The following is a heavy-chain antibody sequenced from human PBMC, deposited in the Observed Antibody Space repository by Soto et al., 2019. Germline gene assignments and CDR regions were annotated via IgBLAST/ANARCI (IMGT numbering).Heavy chain of an antibody. V-gene: IGHV3-74*01. CDR2: INSDGSST. D-gene: IGHD2-15*01. J-gene: IGHJ4*02. CDR3: ARDHSSSVVVAALYYFDY. CDR1: GFAFSSYW. Sequence: GGSLRLSCAASGFAFSSYWMHWVRQAPGKGLVWVSRINSDGSSTSYADSVKGRFTISRDNAKNTLYLQMNSLRAEDTAVYYCARDHSSSVVVAALYYFDYWGQGTLGTVSS.